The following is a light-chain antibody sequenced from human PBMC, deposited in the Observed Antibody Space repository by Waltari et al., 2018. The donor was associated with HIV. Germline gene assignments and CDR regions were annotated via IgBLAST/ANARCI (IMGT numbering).Light chain of an antibody. J-gene: IGLJ2*01. V-gene: IGLV2-14*01. CDR3: SSYTSSDTVV. CDR2: EVS. CDR1: SSDVGGYNY. Sequence: QSALTQPASVSGSPGQSITISCTGTSSDVGGYNYVSWYQQHPGKAPKLMIYEVSNRPSGVSYRFSGSQSGNTASLTISGLQAEDESNYYCSSYTSSDTVVFGGGTKLTVL.